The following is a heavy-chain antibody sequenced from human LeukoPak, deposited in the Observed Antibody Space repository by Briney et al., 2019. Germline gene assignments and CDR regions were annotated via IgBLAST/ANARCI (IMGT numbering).Heavy chain of an antibody. CDR3: AGHYGP. D-gene: IGHD3-16*01. CDR2: MYSSGTI. J-gene: IGHJ5*02. V-gene: IGHV4-61*01. CDR1: GGSVSGSYY. Sequence: SETLSLTCTVSGGSVSGSYYWNWIRQPPGKGLEWIGYMYSSGTINYNPSLKSRVTVSIDMSKNQFSLKLSSVTAADTAVYYCAGHYGPWGQGTLVTVSS.